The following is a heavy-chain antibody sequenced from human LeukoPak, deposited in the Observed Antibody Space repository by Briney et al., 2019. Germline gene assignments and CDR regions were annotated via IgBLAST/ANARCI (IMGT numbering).Heavy chain of an antibody. CDR3: ARAVSDYYDSSGYYYYFDY. J-gene: IGHJ4*02. CDR2: INHSGSA. Sequence: PSETLSLTCAVYGGSFSGYYWSWIRQPPGKGLEWIGEINHSGSANYNPSLKSRVTISVDTSKNQFSLKLSSVTAADTAVYHCARAVSDYYDSSGYYYYFDYWGQGTLVTVSS. D-gene: IGHD3-22*01. CDR1: GGSFSGYY. V-gene: IGHV4-34*01.